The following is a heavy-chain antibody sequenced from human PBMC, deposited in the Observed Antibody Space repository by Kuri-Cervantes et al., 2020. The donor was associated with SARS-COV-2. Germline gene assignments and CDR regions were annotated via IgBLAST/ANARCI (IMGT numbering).Heavy chain of an antibody. D-gene: IGHD7-27*01. CDR1: GGSISSGDYY. CDR2: IFHSGSA. V-gene: IGHV4-30-2*01. J-gene: IGHJ6*02. CDR3: ARQLGIDDASDI. Sequence: SETLSLTCTVSGGSISSGDYYWNWFRQPPGKGLEWIGYIFHSGSAYYNPSLKSRVTISIDKSKNQFSLKLSSVTAADTAMFYCARQLGIDDASDIWGQGTTVTVSS.